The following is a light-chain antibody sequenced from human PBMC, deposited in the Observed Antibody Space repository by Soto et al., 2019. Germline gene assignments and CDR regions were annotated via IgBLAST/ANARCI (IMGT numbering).Light chain of an antibody. V-gene: IGKV3-15*01. Sequence: EREMTRVSGGLSVPLGERETDSCRASQSVSSNLAWYQQKPGQAPRLLIYGASTRATGIPARFSGSGSGKEFTLTISSLQSADFAVYYCQQYNNWPPWTFGQGTKVDIK. CDR3: QQYNNWPPWT. CDR1: QSVSSN. J-gene: IGKJ1*01. CDR2: GAS.